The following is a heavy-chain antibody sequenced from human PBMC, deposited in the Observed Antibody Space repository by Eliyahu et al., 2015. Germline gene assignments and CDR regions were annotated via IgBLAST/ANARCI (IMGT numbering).Heavy chain of an antibody. CDR2: ISSSSSTI. CDR1: GXTFSSYS. D-gene: IGHD3-3*01. Sequence: EVQLVESGGGLVQPGGSLRLSXAAXGXTFSSYSXNWVRQAPGKGXEWXSYISSSSSTIYXADSVKGRFTISRDNAKNSLYLQMNSLRDEDTAVYYCARDLRIWSGRSLLGWSMDVWGQGTTVTVSS. CDR3: ARDLRIWSGRSLLGWSMDV. J-gene: IGHJ6*02. V-gene: IGHV3-48*02.